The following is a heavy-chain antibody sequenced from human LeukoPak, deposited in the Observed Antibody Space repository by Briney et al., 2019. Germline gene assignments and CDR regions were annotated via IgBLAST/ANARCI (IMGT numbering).Heavy chain of an antibody. V-gene: IGHV4-39*01. CDR3: ACSSSWYPILFDY. Sequence: PSETLSLTCTVSGGSISSINYYWGWIRHPPGKGLEWIGSFHYTGSTFYNPSLKSRVSISVDTSKNQFSLKLSSVTAADTAVYYCACSSSWYPILFDYWGQGTLVTVSS. CDR1: GGSISSINYY. CDR2: FHYTGST. J-gene: IGHJ4*02. D-gene: IGHD6-13*01.